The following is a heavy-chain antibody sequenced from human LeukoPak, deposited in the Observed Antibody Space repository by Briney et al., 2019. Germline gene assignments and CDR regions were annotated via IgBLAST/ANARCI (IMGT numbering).Heavy chain of an antibody. V-gene: IGHV7-4-1*02. CDR1: GYTFTSYA. D-gene: IGHD5-18*01. CDR2: INTNTGNP. CDR3: ARTGYSYGRQGLGYSFDI. Sequence: GASVKLSCKASGYTFTSYAMNWVRQAPAQGLEWMGWINTNTGNPTYAQGFTGRFVFSFDTSDSKAYLQISSLKAEDTAVYCCARTGYSYGRQGLGYSFDIWGQGTMVTVSS. J-gene: IGHJ3*02.